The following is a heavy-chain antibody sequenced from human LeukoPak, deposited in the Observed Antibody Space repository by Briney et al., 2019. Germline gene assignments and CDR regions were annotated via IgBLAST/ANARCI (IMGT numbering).Heavy chain of an antibody. D-gene: IGHD2-15*01. Sequence: GGSLRLSCAASGFTFSSYAVHWVRQAPGKGLEWVAVISYDGSNKYYADSVKGRFAISRDNSKNTLYLQMNSLRAEDTAVYYCARSGGSRVYYYYYMDVWGKGTTVTVSS. J-gene: IGHJ6*03. CDR3: ARSGGSRVYYYYYMDV. V-gene: IGHV3-30*09. CDR2: ISYDGSNK. CDR1: GFTFSSYA.